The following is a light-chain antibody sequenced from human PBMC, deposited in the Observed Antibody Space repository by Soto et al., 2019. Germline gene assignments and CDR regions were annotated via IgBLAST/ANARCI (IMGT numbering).Light chain of an antibody. J-gene: IGKJ1*01. V-gene: IGKV3-11*01. CDR1: QSVSSY. CDR3: QQRSSWPLT. CDR2: DAS. Sequence: EIALTQSQATLSLSPGERATLSCRASQSVSSYLAWYQQKRGQAPRLLIYDASNRATGIPARFSGSGSGTDFSLTISSLEPEDFAVYYCQQRSSWPLTFGQGTKVDIK.